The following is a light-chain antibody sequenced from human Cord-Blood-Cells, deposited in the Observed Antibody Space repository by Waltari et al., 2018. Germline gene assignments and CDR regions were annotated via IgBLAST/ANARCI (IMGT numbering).Light chain of an antibody. Sequence: QSALTQPASVSGSPGQSITISCPGTSSDVGGYNYVSWYQQHPGKAPKLMIYDVSNRPSVVSNRLSGSKSGNTASLTISGLQAEDEADYYCSSYTSSSTYVFGTGTKVTVL. CDR1: SSDVGGYNY. CDR3: SSYTSSSTYV. J-gene: IGLJ1*01. V-gene: IGLV2-14*01. CDR2: DVS.